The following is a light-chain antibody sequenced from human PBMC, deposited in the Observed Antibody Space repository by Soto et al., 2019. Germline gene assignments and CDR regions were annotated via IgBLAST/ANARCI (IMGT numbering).Light chain of an antibody. CDR2: DVS. V-gene: IGLV2-11*01. CDR3: CSFAGANSYG. J-gene: IGLJ1*01. Sequence: QSALTQPRSVSGSPGQSVTISCTGTSSDVGGYNYVSWYQQHPGKAPKLMIYDVSKRPSGVPDRFSGSKSGNTASLTISGLQAEDEADSYCCSFAGANSYGFGTGTKLTVL. CDR1: SSDVGGYNY.